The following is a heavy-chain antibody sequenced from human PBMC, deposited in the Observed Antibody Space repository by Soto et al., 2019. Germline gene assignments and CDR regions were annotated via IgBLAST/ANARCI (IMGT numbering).Heavy chain of an antibody. D-gene: IGHD6-6*01. V-gene: IGHV1-69*01. Sequence: QVQLVQSGAEVKKPGSSVKVSCKASGGTFSSYAISWVRQAPGQGLEWMGGIIPIFGTANYAQKFQGRVTINADESTSTAYMELSSLRSEDTAVYYCARDRGGRWGSSSSVGMDVWGQGTTVTVSS. CDR2: IIPIFGTA. CDR1: GGTFSSYA. CDR3: ARDRGGRWGSSSSVGMDV. J-gene: IGHJ6*02.